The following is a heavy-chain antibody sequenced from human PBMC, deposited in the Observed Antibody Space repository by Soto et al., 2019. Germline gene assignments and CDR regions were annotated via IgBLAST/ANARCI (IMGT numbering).Heavy chain of an antibody. CDR1: GFTFSSYA. Sequence: QVQLVESGGGVVQPGRSLRLSCAASGFTFSSYAMHWVRQAPGKGLEWVAVISYDGRNKYYADSVKGRFTISRDNSKNTLYLQMNSLRAEDTAVYYCARVGNYYDSSGYYFFDYWGQGTLVTVSS. CDR3: ARVGNYYDSSGYYFFDY. V-gene: IGHV3-30*04. J-gene: IGHJ4*02. CDR2: ISYDGRNK. D-gene: IGHD3-22*01.